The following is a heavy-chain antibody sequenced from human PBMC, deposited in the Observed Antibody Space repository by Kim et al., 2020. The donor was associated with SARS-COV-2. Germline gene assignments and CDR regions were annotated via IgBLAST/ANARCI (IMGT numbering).Heavy chain of an antibody. V-gene: IGHV1-18*01. D-gene: IGHD3-3*01. CDR3: GRDIFAGTRALLY. CDR1: GHTFTSEG. Sequence: ASVKVSCKSSGHTFTSEGVTWVRQAPGQGLEWMGWISVSNGDTNYAQKLRDRVTMTTDTSTGTVYMELRSLRSDDTAVYYCGRDIFAGTRALLYWGQGTVVTVSS. J-gene: IGHJ4*02. CDR2: ISVSNGDT.